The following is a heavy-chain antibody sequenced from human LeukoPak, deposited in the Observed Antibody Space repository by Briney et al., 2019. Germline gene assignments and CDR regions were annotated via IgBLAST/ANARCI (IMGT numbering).Heavy chain of an antibody. J-gene: IGHJ4*02. CDR2: ISGSGDGT. CDR1: GFTFNGYS. CDR3: AKDRQSRGSLGFDH. V-gene: IGHV3-23*01. Sequence: PGGSLRLSCAASGFTFNGYSMSWIRQAPGKGPEWVSTISGSGDGTYYADSVKGRFTISRDNSQNTLYVQMNSLRAEDTAVYYCAKDRQSRGSLGFDHWGQGALVIVSS. D-gene: IGHD3-22*01.